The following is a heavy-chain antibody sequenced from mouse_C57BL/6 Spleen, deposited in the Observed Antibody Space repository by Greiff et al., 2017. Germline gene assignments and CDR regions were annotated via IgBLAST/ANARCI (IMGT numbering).Heavy chain of an antibody. Sequence: QVQLKESGPGLVQPSQSLSITCTVSGFSLTSYGVHWVRQSPGKGLEWLGVIWRGGGTDSNAAFISRLSISKDNAKSKVFFKMNRLQADDTAIDSCARYDYDGAWCAYWGQGTLVTVSA. V-gene: IGHV2-2*01. CDR3: ARYDYDGAWCAY. D-gene: IGHD2-4*01. J-gene: IGHJ3*01. CDR1: GFSLTSYG. CDR2: IWRGGGT.